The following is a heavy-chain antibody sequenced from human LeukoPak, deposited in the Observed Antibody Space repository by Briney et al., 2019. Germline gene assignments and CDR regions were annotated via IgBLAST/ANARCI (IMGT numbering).Heavy chain of an antibody. CDR3: ARRYSGSYFNY. V-gene: IGHV4-34*01. CDR2: INHSGST. D-gene: IGHD1-26*01. Sequence: SSETLSLTCAVYGGSFSGYYWSWIRQPPGKGLEWIGEINHSGSTNYNPSLKSRVTISVDTSKNQFSLKLSSVTAADTAVYYCARRYSGSYFNYWGQGTLVTVSS. J-gene: IGHJ4*02. CDR1: GGSFSGYY.